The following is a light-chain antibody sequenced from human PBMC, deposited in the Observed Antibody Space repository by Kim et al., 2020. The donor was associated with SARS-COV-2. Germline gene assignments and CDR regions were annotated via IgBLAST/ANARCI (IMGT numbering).Light chain of an antibody. J-gene: IGLJ1*01. CDR3: SSYTTSSTRI. V-gene: IGLV2-14*01. CDR1: SSDVGYYTF. Sequence: QSVVTQPASVSGSPGQSITISCTGTSSDVGYYTFVSWYQQHPGTAPKLLIYEVNNRPSGVSSRFSGSKSGDTASLTISGLQTEDEADYYCSSYTTSSTRIFGSGTKVTVL. CDR2: EVN.